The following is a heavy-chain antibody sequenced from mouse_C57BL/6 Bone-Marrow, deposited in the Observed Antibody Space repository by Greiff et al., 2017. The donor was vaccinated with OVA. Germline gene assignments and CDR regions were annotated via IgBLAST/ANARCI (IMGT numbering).Heavy chain of an antibody. V-gene: IGHV7-3*01. CDR3: ARYGLTGHDY. D-gene: IGHD4-1*01. CDR2: IRNKANGYTT. J-gene: IGHJ2*01. CDR1: GFTFTDYY. Sequence: EVKLMESGGGLVQPGGSLSLSCAASGFTFTDYYMSWVRQPPGKALEWLGFIRNKANGYTTEYSASVKGRFTISRDNSQSILYLQMNALRAEDSATYYCARYGLTGHDYWGQGTTLTVSS.